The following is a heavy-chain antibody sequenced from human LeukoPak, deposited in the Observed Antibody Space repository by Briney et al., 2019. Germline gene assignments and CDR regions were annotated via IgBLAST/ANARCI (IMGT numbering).Heavy chain of an antibody. J-gene: IGHJ5*02. CDR1: GGTFSSYA. D-gene: IGHD3-10*01. CDR3: ARGAKFRSYGSGTYYTSLPFDP. V-gene: IGHV1-69*01. Sequence: SVKVSCKASGGTFSSYAISWVRQAPGQGLEWMGGIIPIFGTANYAQKFQGRVTITADESTSTAYMELSSLISEDMAVYYCARGAKFRSYGSGTYYTSLPFDPWGQGTLVTVSS. CDR2: IIPIFGTA.